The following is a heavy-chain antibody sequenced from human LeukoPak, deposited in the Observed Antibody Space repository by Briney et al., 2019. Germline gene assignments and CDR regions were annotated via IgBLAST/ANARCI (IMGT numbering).Heavy chain of an antibody. CDR2: ISYDGSNK. V-gene: IGHV3-30-3*01. Sequence: GGSLRLSCAASGFTFSSYAMHWVRQAPGKGLEWVAVISYDGSNKYYADSVKGRFTISRDNSKNTLYLQMNSPRAEDTAVYYCARDRVVVITDQLDYWGQGTLVTVSS. D-gene: IGHD3-22*01. J-gene: IGHJ4*02. CDR1: GFTFSSYA. CDR3: ARDRVVVITDQLDY.